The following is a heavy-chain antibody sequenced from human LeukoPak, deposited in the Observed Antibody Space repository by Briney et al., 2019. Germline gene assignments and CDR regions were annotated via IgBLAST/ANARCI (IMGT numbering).Heavy chain of an antibody. CDR1: GFTFSTNS. D-gene: IGHD4-17*01. Sequence: GGSLRLSCAASGFTFSTNSMNWVRQAPGKGLEWVSYISSTGGTIYYADSMKGRFTISRDNAKNSLYLQMNSLRAEDTAVYYCARDSASTTVSTSSFDYWGQGTLVTVSS. V-gene: IGHV3-48*04. J-gene: IGHJ4*02. CDR3: ARDSASTTVSTSSFDY. CDR2: ISSTGGTI.